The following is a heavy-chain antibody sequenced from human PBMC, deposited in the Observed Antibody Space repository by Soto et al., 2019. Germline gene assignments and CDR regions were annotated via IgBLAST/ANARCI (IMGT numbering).Heavy chain of an antibody. CDR1: GFTFSSYG. Sequence: GGSLRLSCAASGFTFSSYGMHWVRQAPGKGLEWVAVIWYDGSNKYYADSVKGRFTISRDNSKNTLYLQMNSLRAEDTAVYYCARLRQLPYYYYYYMDVWGKGTTVTVSS. D-gene: IGHD2-2*01. V-gene: IGHV3-33*01. CDR3: ARLRQLPYYYYYYMDV. CDR2: IWYDGSNK. J-gene: IGHJ6*03.